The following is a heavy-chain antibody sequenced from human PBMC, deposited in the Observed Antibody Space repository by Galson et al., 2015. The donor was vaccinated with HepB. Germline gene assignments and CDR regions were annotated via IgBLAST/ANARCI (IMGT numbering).Heavy chain of an antibody. CDR2: ISAYNGNT. CDR3: ARDREGYDYELYYFDY. J-gene: IGHJ4*02. CDR1: GYTFTSYG. V-gene: IGHV1-18*04. Sequence: SVKVSCKASGYTFTSYGINWVRQAPGQGLEWMGWISAYNGNTNYAQKLQGRVTMTTDTSTSTAYMELRSLRSDDTAVYYCARDREGYDYELYYFDYWGQGTLVTVSS. D-gene: IGHD3-22*01.